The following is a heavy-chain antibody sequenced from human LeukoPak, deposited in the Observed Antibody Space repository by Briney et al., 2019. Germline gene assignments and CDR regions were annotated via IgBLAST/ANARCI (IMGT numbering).Heavy chain of an antibody. Sequence: ASVKVSCKASGYTFTSYYMHWVRQAPGQGLEWMGIINPSGGSTSYAQKFQGRVTMTTDTSTSTAYMELSRLRSEDTAVYYCARVRAVAGTSSGYYFDYWGQGTLVTVSS. CDR1: GYTFTSYY. D-gene: IGHD6-19*01. CDR2: INPSGGST. J-gene: IGHJ4*02. CDR3: ARVRAVAGTSSGYYFDY. V-gene: IGHV1-46*01.